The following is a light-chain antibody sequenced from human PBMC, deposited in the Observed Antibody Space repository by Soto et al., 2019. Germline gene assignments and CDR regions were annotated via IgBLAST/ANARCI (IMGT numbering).Light chain of an antibody. CDR2: KAS. CDR1: QSISNW. V-gene: IGKV1-5*03. J-gene: IGKJ1*01. Sequence: DIQMTQSPSTLSASVGDRVTITCRASQSISNWLAWYQQKPGKAPKLLIYKASTLETGVPSRFSGSGSGTEFPLTISSLQPDDFATYYCQEYDTYSTFGQGPKGKIK. CDR3: QEYDTYST.